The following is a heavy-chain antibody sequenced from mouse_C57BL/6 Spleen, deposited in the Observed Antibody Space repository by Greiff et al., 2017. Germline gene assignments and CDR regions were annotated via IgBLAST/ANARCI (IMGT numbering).Heavy chain of an antibody. CDR3: ARDGYFDY. V-gene: IGHV1-26*01. Sequence: VQLQQSGPELVKPGASVKISCKASGYTFTDYYMNWVKQSHGKGLEWIGDINPNNGGTSYNQKFKGKATLTVDKSSSTAYMELRSLTSEDSAVYYGARDGYFDYWGQGTTLTVSS. CDR2: INPNNGGT. CDR1: GYTFTDYY. J-gene: IGHJ2*01. D-gene: IGHD2-3*01.